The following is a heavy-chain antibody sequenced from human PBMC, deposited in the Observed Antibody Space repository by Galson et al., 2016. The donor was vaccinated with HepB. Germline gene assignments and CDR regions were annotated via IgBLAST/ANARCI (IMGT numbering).Heavy chain of an antibody. CDR2: ITSDSRYI. D-gene: IGHD3-22*01. CDR3: AREMILVVTDSWYFDL. Sequence: SLRLSCAASGFTFSSYTMNWVRQAPGKGQEWVSSITSDSRYIYYADSVKGRFTISRDNAKNSLYLQVNSLRAEDTAVYYCAREMILVVTDSWYFDLWGRGTLVTVSS. J-gene: IGHJ2*01. CDR1: GFTFSSYT. V-gene: IGHV3-21*01.